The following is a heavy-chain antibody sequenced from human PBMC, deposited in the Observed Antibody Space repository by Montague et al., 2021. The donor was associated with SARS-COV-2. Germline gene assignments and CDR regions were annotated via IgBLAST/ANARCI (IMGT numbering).Heavy chain of an antibody. V-gene: IGHV4-39*01. Sequence: SETLSLTCTVSGGSISSRAYYWGWMRQPPGKGLEWLGGIYNSGSTYYNPSLKSRVTISVDTSKNQFSLTLNSVTAADTAVYYCARHPRNEEWRFESRYFYYHLDVWGKGTTVTVSS. J-gene: IGHJ6*03. D-gene: IGHD3-10*01. CDR2: IYNSGST. CDR3: ARHPRNEEWRFESRYFYYHLDV. CDR1: GGSISSRAYY.